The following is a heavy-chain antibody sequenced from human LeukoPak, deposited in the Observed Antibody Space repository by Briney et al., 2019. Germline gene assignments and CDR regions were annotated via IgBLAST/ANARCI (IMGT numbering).Heavy chain of an antibody. J-gene: IGHJ3*02. Sequence: SETLSLTCTVSGGSISSSSYYWGWIRQPPGKGLEWIGSIYYSGSTYYNPSLKSRVTISVDTSKNQFSLKLSSVTAADTAVYYCARTLMITFADAFDIWGQGTMVTVSS. CDR2: IYYSGST. CDR1: GGSISSSSYY. CDR3: ARTLMITFADAFDI. D-gene: IGHD3-16*01. V-gene: IGHV4-39*07.